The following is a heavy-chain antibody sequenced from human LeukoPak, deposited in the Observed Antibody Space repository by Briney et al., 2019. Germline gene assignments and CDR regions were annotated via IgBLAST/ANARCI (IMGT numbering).Heavy chain of an antibody. J-gene: IGHJ6*03. Sequence: SETLSLTCTVSGGSISSYYWSWIRQPAGKGLEWIGRIYTSGSTNYNPSLKSRVTMSVDTSKNQFSLKLSSVTAADTAVYYCARDGFGGSEWFGESYYYYYYMYVWGKGTTVTVSS. D-gene: IGHD3-10*01. CDR2: IYTSGST. CDR1: GGSISSYY. CDR3: ARDGFGGSEWFGESYYYYYYMYV. V-gene: IGHV4-4*07.